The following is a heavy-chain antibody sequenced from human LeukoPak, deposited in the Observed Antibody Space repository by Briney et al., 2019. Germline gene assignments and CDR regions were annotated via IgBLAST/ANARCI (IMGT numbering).Heavy chain of an antibody. Sequence: SETLSLTCTVSGGSISSSSYYWGWIRQPPGKGLEWIGSIHYSGSTYYNPSLKSRVTISVDTSKNRFSLKLSSVTAADTAVYYCARGAYYDSSGRGDAFDIWGQGTMVTVSS. CDR1: GGSISSSSYY. V-gene: IGHV4-39*07. CDR3: ARGAYYDSSGRGDAFDI. J-gene: IGHJ3*02. CDR2: IHYSGST. D-gene: IGHD3-22*01.